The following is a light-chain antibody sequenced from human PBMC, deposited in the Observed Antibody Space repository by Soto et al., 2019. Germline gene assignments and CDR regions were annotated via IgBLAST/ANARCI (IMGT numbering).Light chain of an antibody. CDR3: QQRSTPLT. CDR1: QGVSSY. V-gene: IGKV3-11*01. CDR2: DAS. J-gene: IGKJ4*01. Sequence: EIVLTQSPATLSLSPGERATPSCRASQGVSSYLAWYQQKPGQAPRLLIYDASNRATGIPARFSGSGSGTDFTLTISSLEPEDFAVYYCQQRSTPLTFGGGTKVEIK.